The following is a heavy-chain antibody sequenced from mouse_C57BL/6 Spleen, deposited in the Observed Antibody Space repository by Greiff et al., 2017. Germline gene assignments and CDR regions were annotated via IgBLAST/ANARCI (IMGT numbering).Heavy chain of an antibody. Sequence: VQLQQPGAELVKPGASVTMSCKASGYTLPSYWITWVKQRPGQGLAWIGDIYPGSGSTNYNEKFKSKATLTVDTSSSTAYMQLSSLTAEDSAVYYCAREERNYGSFDYWGQGTTLTVSS. CDR1: GYTLPSYW. CDR2: IYPGSGST. V-gene: IGHV1-55*01. CDR3: AREERNYGSFDY. J-gene: IGHJ2*01. D-gene: IGHD1-1*01.